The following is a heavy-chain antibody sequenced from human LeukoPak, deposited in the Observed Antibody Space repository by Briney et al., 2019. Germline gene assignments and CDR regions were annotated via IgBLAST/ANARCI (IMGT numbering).Heavy chain of an antibody. CDR2: ISGSGGST. J-gene: IGHJ4*02. D-gene: IGHD6-13*01. CDR3: AKRSSSSWIDPFDY. Sequence: PGGSLRLSCAASGFIFSSYGMSWVRQAPGKGLEWVSAISGSGGSTYYADSVKGRFTISRDNSKNTLYLQMNSLRAEDTAVYYCAKRSSSSWIDPFDYWGQGTLVTVSS. V-gene: IGHV3-23*01. CDR1: GFIFSSYG.